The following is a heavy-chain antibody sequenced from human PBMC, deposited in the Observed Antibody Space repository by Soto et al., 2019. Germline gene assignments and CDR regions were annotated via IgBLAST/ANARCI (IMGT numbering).Heavy chain of an antibody. V-gene: IGHV1-18*01. CDR2: ISAYNGNT. CDR1: GYTFTSYG. D-gene: IGHD5-12*01. Sequence: QVQLVQSGAEVKKPGASVKVSCKASGYTFTSYGISWVRQAPGQGLEWMGWISAYNGNTNYAQKLQGRVTMTTDTSTSTAYMELRSLRSDDTAVYYWARLREAYSGYDSDGWFDPWGQGTLVTVSS. J-gene: IGHJ5*02. CDR3: ARLREAYSGYDSDGWFDP.